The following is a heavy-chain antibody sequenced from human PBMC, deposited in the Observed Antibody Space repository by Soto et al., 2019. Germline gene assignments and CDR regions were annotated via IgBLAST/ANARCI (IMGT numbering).Heavy chain of an antibody. V-gene: IGHV3-48*02. CDR3: ARDRGYYDSSGYPLFDY. Sequence: GSLRISCAASGFTFSSYSMNCVRQAPGKGLEWVSYISGTSSTIYYADSVKGRFTISRDNAKNSLYLQMNSLRDEDTAVYYCARDRGYYDSSGYPLFDYWGQGTLVTVSS. D-gene: IGHD3-22*01. CDR2: ISGTSSTI. CDR1: GFTFSSYS. J-gene: IGHJ4*02.